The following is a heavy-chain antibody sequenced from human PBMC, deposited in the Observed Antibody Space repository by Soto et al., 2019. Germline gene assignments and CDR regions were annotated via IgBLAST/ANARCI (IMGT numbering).Heavy chain of an antibody. D-gene: IGHD6-13*01. V-gene: IGHV1-69*12. J-gene: IGHJ2*01. CDR3: ARAYSSIWYPYWYFDL. Sequence: QVQLVQSGAEVKKPGSSVKVSCQASGGTFSSYAISWVRQAPGQGLEWMGGIIPIFGTANYAQKFQDRVTITADYSTSTAYMELSSLRSEDTAVYYCARAYSSIWYPYWYFDLWGRSTLATVSS. CDR1: GGTFSSYA. CDR2: IIPIFGTA.